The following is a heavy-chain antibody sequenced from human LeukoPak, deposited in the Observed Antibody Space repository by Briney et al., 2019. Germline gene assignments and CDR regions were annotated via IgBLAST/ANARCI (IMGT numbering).Heavy chain of an antibody. J-gene: IGHJ4*02. CDR2: INHSGST. D-gene: IGHD6-13*01. Sequence: SGTLSLTCAVYGGSFSGYYWSWIRQPPGKGLEWIGEINHSGSTNYNPSLKSRVTISVDTSKNQFSLKLSSVTAAETAVYYCARGEGIHDSWGQGTLVTVSS. CDR1: GGSFSGYY. CDR3: ARGEGIHDS. V-gene: IGHV4-34*01.